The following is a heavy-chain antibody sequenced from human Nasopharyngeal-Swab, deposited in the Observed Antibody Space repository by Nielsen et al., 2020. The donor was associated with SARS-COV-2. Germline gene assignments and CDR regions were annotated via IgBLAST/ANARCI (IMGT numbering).Heavy chain of an antibody. CDR2: ISGSGGST. Sequence: GESLKISCAASGFTFSSYAMSWVRQAPGKGLEWVSAISGSGGSTYYADSVKGRFTISRDNSKNTLYLQMNSLRAEDTAVYYCAKDQGSYFDYWGQGTLVTVSS. CDR1: GFTFSSYA. V-gene: IGHV3-23*01. J-gene: IGHJ4*02. CDR3: AKDQGSYFDY.